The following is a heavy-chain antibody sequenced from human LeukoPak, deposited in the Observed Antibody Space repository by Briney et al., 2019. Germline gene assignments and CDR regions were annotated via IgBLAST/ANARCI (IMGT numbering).Heavy chain of an antibody. CDR2: IYYSGST. Sequence: SETLSLTCTVSGGSISSYYWSWIRQPPGKGLEWIGYIYYSGSTNYNPSLKSRVTISVDTSKNQFSLKLSSVTAADTAVYYCARRSWYHPFDYWGQGTLVTVSS. CDR3: ARRSWYHPFDY. CDR1: GGSISSYY. J-gene: IGHJ4*02. V-gene: IGHV4-59*12. D-gene: IGHD6-13*01.